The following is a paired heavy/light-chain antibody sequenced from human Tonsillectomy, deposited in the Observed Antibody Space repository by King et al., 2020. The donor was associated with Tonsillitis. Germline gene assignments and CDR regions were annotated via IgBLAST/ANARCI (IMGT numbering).Light chain of an antibody. V-gene: IGKV1-27*01. Sequence: DIQMTQSPSSLSASVGDRVTITCRASQGLGSYLAWYQQKPGKVPKLLIYGASTLQSGVPSRFSGSGSGTDFTLTIDSLQSDDVATYYCQNYHSAPQTFGPGTKVEIK. CDR1: QGLGSY. CDR3: QNYHSAPQT. J-gene: IGKJ1*01. CDR2: GAS.
Heavy chain of an antibody. CDR3: AMIAVAGTTWYDQGMDA. D-gene: IGHD6-19*01. J-gene: IGHJ6*02. Sequence: EVQLVQSGGERKKPGESLRISCKGSGYTFTNYWISWVRQMPGKGLEWMGRIDPSDSYTEYSPSLQGHVTISADKSMSTVSLQWSSLKSSDTATYYCAMIAVAGTTWYDQGMDAWGQGTTVTVSS. CDR2: IDPSDSYT. V-gene: IGHV5-10-1*03. CDR1: GYTFTNYW.